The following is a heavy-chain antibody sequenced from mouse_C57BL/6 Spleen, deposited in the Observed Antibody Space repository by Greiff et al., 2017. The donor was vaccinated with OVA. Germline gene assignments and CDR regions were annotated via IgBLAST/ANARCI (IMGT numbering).Heavy chain of an antibody. CDR2: IDPETGGT. D-gene: IGHD1-1*01. J-gene: IGHJ2*01. CDR1: GYTFTDYE. CDR3: TRSFSSFYFDY. Sequence: QVQLQQSGAELVRPGASVTLSCKASGYTFTDYEMHWVKQTPVHGLEWIGAIDPETGGTAYNQKFKGKAILTADKSSSTAYMELRSLTSEDSAVYYCTRSFSSFYFDYWGQGTTLIVSS. V-gene: IGHV1-15*01.